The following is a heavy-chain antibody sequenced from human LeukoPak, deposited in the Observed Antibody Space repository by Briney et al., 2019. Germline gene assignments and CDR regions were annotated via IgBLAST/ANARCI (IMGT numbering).Heavy chain of an antibody. Sequence: SETLSLTCTVSGGSISSYYWSWIRQPPGKGLEWIGYIYYSGSTNYNPSLKSRVTISVDTSKNQFSLKLSSVTAADTAVYYCARVFVDTAMVKIYYYYYTDVWGKGTTVTVSS. D-gene: IGHD5-18*01. CDR1: GGSISSYY. CDR2: IYYSGST. V-gene: IGHV4-59*01. J-gene: IGHJ6*03. CDR3: ARVFVDTAMVKIYYYYYTDV.